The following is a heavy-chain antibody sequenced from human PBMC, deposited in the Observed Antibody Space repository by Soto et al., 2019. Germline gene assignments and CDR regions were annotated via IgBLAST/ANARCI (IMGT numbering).Heavy chain of an antibody. CDR3: ARGVKRKNLFNYYGSGSYFDY. CDR1: GFTFSSYA. CDR2: ISGSGGST. D-gene: IGHD3-10*01. Sequence: GGSLRLSCAASGFTFSSYAMSWVRQAPGKGLEWVSAISGSGGSTYYADSVKGRCTISRDNTKNTLYLQMNSLRAEDTAVYYCARGVKRKNLFNYYGSGSYFDYWGQGTLVTVSS. V-gene: IGHV3-23*01. J-gene: IGHJ4*02.